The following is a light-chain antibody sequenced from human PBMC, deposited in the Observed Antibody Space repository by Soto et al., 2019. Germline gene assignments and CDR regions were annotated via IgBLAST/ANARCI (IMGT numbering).Light chain of an antibody. V-gene: IGKV1-33*01. CDR1: QDISHY. CDR3: QQYASL. CDR2: DAS. J-gene: IGKJ4*01. Sequence: DIQMTQSPSSLSASVGDRVTITCQATQDISHYLNWYQQKPGKAPKLLIYDASNLETGVPSRFSGSGSGTEFTFTISSLQPEDIATYYCQQYASLFGGGTKIEIK.